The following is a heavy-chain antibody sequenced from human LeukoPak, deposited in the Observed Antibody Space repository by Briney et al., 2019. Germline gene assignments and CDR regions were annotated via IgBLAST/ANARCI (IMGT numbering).Heavy chain of an antibody. D-gene: IGHD2-2*01. CDR3: ARDRVPAAIAGSDAFDI. V-gene: IGHV1-2*02. Sequence: ASVKVSCKASGYTFTGYYMHWVRQAPGQGLEGMGWINPNSGGTNYAQKFQGRVTMTRDTSISTAYMELSRLRSDDTAVYYCARDRVPAAIAGSDAFDIWGQGTMVTVSS. CDR2: INPNSGGT. CDR1: GYTFTGYY. J-gene: IGHJ3*02.